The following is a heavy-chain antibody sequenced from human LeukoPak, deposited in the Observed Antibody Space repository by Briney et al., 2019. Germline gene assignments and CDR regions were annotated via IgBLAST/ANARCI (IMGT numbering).Heavy chain of an antibody. V-gene: IGHV4-59*01. CDR2: IYYSGST. CDR1: GGSISSYY. J-gene: IGHJ4*02. Sequence: SETLSLPCTVSGGSISSYYWSWIRQPPGKGLEWLGYIYYSGSTNYHPSLKSRVTIPVDTSKNQFSLKLSAGTAADTAVYYCARGTTVVTNFDYWGQGTLVTVSS. CDR3: ARGTTVVTNFDY. D-gene: IGHD4-23*01.